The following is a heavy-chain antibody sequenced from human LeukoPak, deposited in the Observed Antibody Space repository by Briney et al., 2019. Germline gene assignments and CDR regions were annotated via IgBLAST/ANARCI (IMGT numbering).Heavy chain of an antibody. CDR1: GGSISSYY. D-gene: IGHD1-26*01. CDR2: IYYSGST. J-gene: IGHJ4*02. CDR3: ARHLSGSYEY. V-gene: IGHV4-59*01. Sequence: PSETLSLTCTVSGGSISSYYWSWIRQPPGKGLEWIGYIYYSGSTNYNPSLKSRVTISVDTSENQFSLKLSSVTAADTAVYYCARHLSGSYEYWGQGTLVTVSS.